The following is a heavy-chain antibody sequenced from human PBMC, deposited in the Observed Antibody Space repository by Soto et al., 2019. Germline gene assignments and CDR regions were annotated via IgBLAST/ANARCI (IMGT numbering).Heavy chain of an antibody. CDR1: GFTFSSYV. D-gene: IGHD2-2*01. CDR2: ISGSGGST. V-gene: IGHV3-23*01. J-gene: IGHJ5*02. CDR3: AKDSPWRYCSSTSCYGRWFDP. Sequence: GSLRLSCAASGFTFSSYVMSWVRQAPGKGLEWVSAISGSGGSTYYADSVKGRFTISRDNSKNTLYLQMNSLRAEDTAVYYCAKDSPWRYCSSTSCYGRWFDPWGQGTLVTVSS.